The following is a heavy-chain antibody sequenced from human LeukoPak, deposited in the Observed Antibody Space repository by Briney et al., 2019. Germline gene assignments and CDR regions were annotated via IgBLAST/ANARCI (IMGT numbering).Heavy chain of an antibody. D-gene: IGHD6-19*01. V-gene: IGHV1-2*02. CDR2: INPNSGGT. CDR3: ARGGSGWFDAFDI. J-gene: IGHJ3*02. Sequence: GASVKVSCKASGYTFTGYYMHWVRQAPGQGLEWMGWINPNSGGTNYAQKFLGGVTMTRDTSITTACMELSRLRSDDTAVYYCARGGSGWFDAFDIWGQGTMVTVSS. CDR1: GYTFTGYY.